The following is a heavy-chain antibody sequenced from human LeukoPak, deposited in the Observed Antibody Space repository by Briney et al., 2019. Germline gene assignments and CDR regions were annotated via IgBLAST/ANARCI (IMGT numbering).Heavy chain of an antibody. Sequence: PSETLSLTCTVSGYSISSGYYWGWIRQPPGKGLEWIGSIYHSGSTYYNPSLKSRVTISVDTSKNQFSLKLSSVTAAGTAVYYCARGWQLVNYWGQGTLVTVSS. CDR1: GYSISSGYY. CDR3: ARGWQLVNY. J-gene: IGHJ4*02. CDR2: IYHSGST. V-gene: IGHV4-38-2*02. D-gene: IGHD6-6*01.